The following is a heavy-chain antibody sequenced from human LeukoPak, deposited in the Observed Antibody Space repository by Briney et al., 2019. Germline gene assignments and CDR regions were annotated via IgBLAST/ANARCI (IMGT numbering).Heavy chain of an antibody. Sequence: GASVKVSCKASGGTFSSYAISWVRQAPGQGLEWMGRIIPIFGTKNYAQKFQGRATITTDESTSTAYMELSSLRSEDTAVYYCARNRGGFYDSSGYYYFDYWGQGTLVTVSS. CDR2: IIPIFGTK. CDR1: GGTFSSYA. V-gene: IGHV1-69*05. J-gene: IGHJ4*02. CDR3: ARNRGGFYDSSGYYYFDY. D-gene: IGHD3-22*01.